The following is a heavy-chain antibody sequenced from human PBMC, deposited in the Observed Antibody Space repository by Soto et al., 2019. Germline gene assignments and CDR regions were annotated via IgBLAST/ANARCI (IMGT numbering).Heavy chain of an antibody. CDR1: GDSISPYY. V-gene: IGHV4-59*08. Sequence: SETLSLTCSVSGDSISPYYWSWIRQSPGKGLEYIGFIHYSGSTNYNPSLKSRVTISVDTSKNQFSLKLTSVTAADTAVYYCARRMISSSGGYYFDYWGQGALVTVSS. D-gene: IGHD6-13*01. CDR2: IHYSGST. CDR3: ARRMISSSGGYYFDY. J-gene: IGHJ4*02.